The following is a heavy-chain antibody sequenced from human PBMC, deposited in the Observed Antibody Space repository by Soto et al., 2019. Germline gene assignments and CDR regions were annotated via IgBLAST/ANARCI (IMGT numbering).Heavy chain of an antibody. Sequence: LRLSFAASVFTFSSYAMSWVRQAPGKGLEWVSAISVSGGSTYYADSVKGRFTISRDNSKNTLYLQMNSLRAEDTAVYYCAKSGSTISYYYYYGMDVWGQGTTVTVSS. V-gene: IGHV3-23*01. D-gene: IGHD2-2*02. CDR1: VFTFSSYA. CDR3: AKSGSTISYYYYYGMDV. J-gene: IGHJ6*02. CDR2: ISVSGGST.